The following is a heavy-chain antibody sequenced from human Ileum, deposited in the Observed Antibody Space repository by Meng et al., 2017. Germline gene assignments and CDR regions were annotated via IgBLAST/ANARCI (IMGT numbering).Heavy chain of an antibody. CDR1: GVCISSSFY. D-gene: IGHD2-15*01. CDR2: IYLAVSP. Sequence: EQLQQVAPGLVVSSGPRSPVRSRSGVCISSSFYWSWVLQSPGNGLEWMGQIYLAVSPNYNPSLESRVTISVDKSKNQFSLRLTSVTAADTAIFYCVRHGGKYFDSWGQGTLVTVSS. J-gene: IGHJ4*02. CDR3: VRHGGKYFDS. V-gene: IGHV4-4*02.